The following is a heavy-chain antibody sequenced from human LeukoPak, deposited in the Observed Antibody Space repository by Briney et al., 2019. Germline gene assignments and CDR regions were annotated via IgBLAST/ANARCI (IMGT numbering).Heavy chain of an antibody. V-gene: IGHV4-38-2*01. CDR3: AKVGAYGDYARHDY. CDR2: MFHSGDT. J-gene: IGHJ4*02. D-gene: IGHD4-17*01. Sequence: SETPSLTCDVSGYSIRSGSYWGWIRQPPGKGLEWIECMFHSGDTYHNPSLKSRVTISADTSKNQFSLKLTSVTAADTAVYYCAKVGAYGDYARHDYWGQGTLVTVSS. CDR1: GYSIRSGSY.